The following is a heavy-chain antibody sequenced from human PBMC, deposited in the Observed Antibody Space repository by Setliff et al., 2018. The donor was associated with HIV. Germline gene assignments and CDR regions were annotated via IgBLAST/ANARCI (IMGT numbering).Heavy chain of an antibody. V-gene: IGHV3-9*01. CDR3: ARDATRGGDMDV. CDR2: ISWNSGTI. Sequence: QPGGSLRLSCAASGFTFSTYGMHWVRQAPGKGLEWVSGISWNSGTIGYADSVKGRFTISRDNAKNSLYLQMNSLRADDTAVYYCARDATRGGDMDVWAKGTTVTVSS. J-gene: IGHJ6*03. CDR1: GFTFSTYG. D-gene: IGHD2-2*01.